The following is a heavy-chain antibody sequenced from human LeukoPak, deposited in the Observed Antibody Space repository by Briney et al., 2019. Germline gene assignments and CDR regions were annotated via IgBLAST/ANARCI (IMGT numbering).Heavy chain of an antibody. CDR2: IYYSGST. Sequence: PSETLSLTCTVSGGSISSSTYYWGWIRQPPGKGLEWIGSIYYSGSTYYNPSLKSRVAISVDTSKNQFSLKLRSVTAADTAVYYCSGDSSGSDDPKKYFQYWGQGTLVTVSS. CDR3: SGDSSGSDDPKKYFQY. V-gene: IGHV4-39*07. D-gene: IGHD3-22*01. J-gene: IGHJ1*01. CDR1: GGSISSSTYY.